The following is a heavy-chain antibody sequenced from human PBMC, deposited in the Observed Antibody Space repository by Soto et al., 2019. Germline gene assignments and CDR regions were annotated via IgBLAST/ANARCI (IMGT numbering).Heavy chain of an antibody. Sequence: SVQVSCKASAGSFSTYAISWVRQAPGQGLEWMVGIIPLLRTPAYAQKFQGRVTITADASTSTAYMELRSLRSQDRAVYYCATWIEFDIVEVPAAYYTMGGWGEWSKVTVS. CDR1: AGSFSTYA. V-gene: IGHV1-69*13. CDR3: ATWIEFDIVEVPAAYYTMGG. D-gene: IGHD2-2*01. J-gene: IGHJ6*02. CDR2: IIPLLRTP.